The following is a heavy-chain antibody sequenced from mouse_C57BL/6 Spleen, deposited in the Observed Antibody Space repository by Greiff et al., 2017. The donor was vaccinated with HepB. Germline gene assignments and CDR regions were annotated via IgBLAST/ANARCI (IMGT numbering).Heavy chain of an antibody. CDR1: GYTFTRYD. CDR3: AKSGGYSIDY. CDR2: IYPRDGST. V-gene: IGHV1-85*01. D-gene: IGHD1-3*01. Sequence: VQLQQSGPELVKPGASVKLSCKASGYTFTRYDIHWVKQRPGQGLEWIGWIYPRDGSTKYNEKFKGKATLTVDTSSSTAYMELHSLTSEDSAVYVCAKSGGYSIDYWGEVTTLTVSS. J-gene: IGHJ2*01.